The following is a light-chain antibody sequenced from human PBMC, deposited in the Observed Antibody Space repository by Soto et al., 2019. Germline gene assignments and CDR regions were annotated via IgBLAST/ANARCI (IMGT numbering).Light chain of an antibody. CDR2: DVS. CDR3: SSYTSNSTLYV. CDR1: SSDIGGYNY. V-gene: IGLV2-14*03. J-gene: IGLJ1*01. Sequence: QSALTQPASVSGSPGQSITISCTGTSSDIGGYNYVSWYQQLPGKVPKLIIYDVSNRPSGVSDRFSGSKSGNAASLTISGLQAEDEADYYCSSYTSNSTLYVFGTRTKVTVL.